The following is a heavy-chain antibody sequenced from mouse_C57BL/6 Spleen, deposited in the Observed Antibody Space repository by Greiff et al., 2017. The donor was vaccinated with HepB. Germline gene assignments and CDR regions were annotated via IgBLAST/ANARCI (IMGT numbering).Heavy chain of an antibody. CDR3: ARAGQLRLLFAY. Sequence: QVQLKQSGAELVRPGTSVKMSCKASGYTFTNYWIGWAKQRPGHGLEWIGDIYPGGGYTNYNEKFKGKATLTADKSSSTAYMQFSSLTSEDSAIYYCARAGQLRLLFAYWGQGTLVTVSA. J-gene: IGHJ3*01. D-gene: IGHD3-2*02. CDR2: IYPGGGYT. V-gene: IGHV1-63*01. CDR1: GYTFTNYW.